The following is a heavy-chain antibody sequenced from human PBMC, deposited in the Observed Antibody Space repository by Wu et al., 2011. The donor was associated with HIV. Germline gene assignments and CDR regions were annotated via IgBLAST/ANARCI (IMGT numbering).Heavy chain of an antibody. V-gene: IGHV1-69*04. CDR3: ARDSEGRRLQSFYYHMDV. D-gene: IGHD2-21*01. CDR2: HPYLGTT. CDR1: GGTFSSYA. Sequence: GSSMKVSCKASGGTFSSYAISWVRQALDKGLSGWKDHPYLGTTNYAQRFQGRVTFSADKSTSTAYMELSSLRSEDTGVYYCARDSEGRRLQSFYYHMDVWGKGTTVTVSS. J-gene: IGHJ6*03.